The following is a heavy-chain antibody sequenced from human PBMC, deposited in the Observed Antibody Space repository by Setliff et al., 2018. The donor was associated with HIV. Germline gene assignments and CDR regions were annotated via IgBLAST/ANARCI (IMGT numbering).Heavy chain of an antibody. CDR2: INHSGTT. J-gene: IGHJ1*01. CDR1: GGSFSAYY. D-gene: IGHD2-2*01. Sequence: SETLSLTCAVFGGSFSAYYWNWIRQTPGKGLEWIGEINHSGTTNYNPSLNSRVTISVDTSKKRFSLTLRSATAADTALYFCARRESYCSGTTCYRYFQHWGQGTLVTVSS. CDR3: ARRESYCSGTTCYRYFQH. V-gene: IGHV4-34*01.